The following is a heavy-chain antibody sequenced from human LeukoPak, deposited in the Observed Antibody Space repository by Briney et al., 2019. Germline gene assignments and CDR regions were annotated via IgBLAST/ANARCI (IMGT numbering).Heavy chain of an antibody. V-gene: IGHV1-24*01. J-gene: IGHJ4*02. CDR3: ATFRRMVGSLFTFDK. CDR2: FDPEHGQT. D-gene: IGHD1-26*01. CDR1: GYVLIELS. Sequence: ASVRVSCRVSGYVLIELSVHWVRQTPGEGLEWMGGFDPEHGQTVFAQRFQGRVTMTEDTSTETAYMELSGLRSEDMAVYYCATFRRMVGSLFTFDKWGQGTLVTVSS.